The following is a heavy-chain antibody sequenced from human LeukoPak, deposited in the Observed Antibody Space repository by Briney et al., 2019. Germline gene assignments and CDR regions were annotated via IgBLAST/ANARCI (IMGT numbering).Heavy chain of an antibody. CDR1: GYTFTGYC. Sequence: GASVKVSCKAAGYTFTGYCMFWVRQAPGQGLEWMGRINPNSGGTNYAQKFQGRVTMTRDTSISTVYMELSRLRSDDTAVYYCARGYCSGGSCYSVENWFDPWGQGTLVTVSS. CDR3: ARGYCSGGSCYSVENWFDP. J-gene: IGHJ5*02. V-gene: IGHV1-2*06. D-gene: IGHD2-15*01. CDR2: INPNSGGT.